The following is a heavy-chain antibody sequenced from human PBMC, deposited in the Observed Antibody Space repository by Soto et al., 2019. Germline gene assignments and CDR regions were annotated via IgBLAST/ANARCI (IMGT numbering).Heavy chain of an antibody. CDR2: ISYDGSNK. J-gene: IGHJ4*02. V-gene: IGHV3-30-3*01. Sequence: AGSLRLSCAASGFTFSSYAMHWVRQAPGKGLEWVAVISYDGSNKYYADSVKGRFTISRDNSKNTLYLQMNSLRAEDTAVYYCARPLTTYSFDYWGQGTLVTVSS. CDR3: ARPLTTYSFDY. D-gene: IGHD4-17*01. CDR1: GFTFSSYA.